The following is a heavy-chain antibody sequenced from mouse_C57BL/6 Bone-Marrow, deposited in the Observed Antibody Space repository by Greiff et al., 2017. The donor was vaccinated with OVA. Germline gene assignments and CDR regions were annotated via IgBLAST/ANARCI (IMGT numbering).Heavy chain of an antibody. J-gene: IGHJ2*01. Sequence: VQVVESGAELVRPGASVTLSCKASGYTFTDYEMHWVKQTPVHGLEWIGAIDPETGGTAYNQKFKGKAILTADKSSSTAYMELRSLTSEDSAVYYCTRWRYYYGFDYWGQGTTLTVSS. CDR2: IDPETGGT. CDR1: GYTFTDYE. V-gene: IGHV1-15*01. CDR3: TRWRYYYGFDY. D-gene: IGHD1-1*01.